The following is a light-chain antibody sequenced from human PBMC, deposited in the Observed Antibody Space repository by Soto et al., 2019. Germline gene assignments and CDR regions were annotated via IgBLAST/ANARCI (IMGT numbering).Light chain of an antibody. V-gene: IGKV1-5*01. CDR3: QQYESYMT. CDR1: LSVSSW. J-gene: IGKJ1*01. CDR2: DAS. Sequence: DIQMTQSPSTLSASVGDRVTITCRASLSVSSWLALYQQKPGKAPKVLIYDASNLESGVPSRFSGSGSGTEFTLTINILQPDDAATYYCQQYESYMTFGQGTKVEI.